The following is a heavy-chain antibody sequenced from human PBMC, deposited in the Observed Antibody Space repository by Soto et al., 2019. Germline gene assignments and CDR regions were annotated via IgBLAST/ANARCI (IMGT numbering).Heavy chain of an antibody. J-gene: IGHJ6*03. V-gene: IGHV3-23*01. D-gene: IGHD5-18*01. CDR3: ATKYPQGYSYGYTGSLALYMDV. Sequence: PGGALRLSRATPWFTLCSYSLSLGPPVPGRGVEWGSSISGSGGSTYYADSVKGRFTISRDNSKNTLYLQMNSLRAEDTAVYYCATKYPQGYSYGYTGSLALYMDVWGKGTTVTVSS. CDR1: WFTLCSYS. CDR2: ISGSGGST.